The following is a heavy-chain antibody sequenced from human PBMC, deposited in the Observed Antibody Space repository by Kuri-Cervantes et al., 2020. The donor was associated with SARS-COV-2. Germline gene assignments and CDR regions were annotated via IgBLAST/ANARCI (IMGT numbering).Heavy chain of an antibody. CDR2: IDPSDSYT. J-gene: IGHJ4*02. CDR3: ARHGAPADY. V-gene: IGHV5-10-1*01. D-gene: IGHD3-16*01. Sequence: KVSCKGSGYSFTSYWISWVRQMPGKGLEWMGRIDPSDSYTNYSPSFQGHVTISADKSISTAYLQWSSLKASDTAMYYRARHGAPADYWGQGTLVTVSS. CDR1: GYSFTSYW.